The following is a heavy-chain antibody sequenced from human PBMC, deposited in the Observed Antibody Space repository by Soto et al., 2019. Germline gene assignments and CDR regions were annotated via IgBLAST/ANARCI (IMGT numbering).Heavy chain of an antibody. CDR2: LYSGST. D-gene: IGHD3-10*01. CDR3: ARRGSGHTFDY. J-gene: IGHJ4*02. CDR1: GASITRGGFH. V-gene: IGHV4-39*02. Sequence: QLQLQESGPGLVKPSETLSLTCAVTGASITRGGFHWGWIRQSPGQGLEWIGSLYSGSTYYNPSLKRRVTISADTSTNDFSLRLTSVTAADTAVYYCARRGSGHTFDYWGQGTLVTVSS.